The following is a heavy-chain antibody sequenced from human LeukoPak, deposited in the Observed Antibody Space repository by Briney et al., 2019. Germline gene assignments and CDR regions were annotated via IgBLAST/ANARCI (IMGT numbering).Heavy chain of an antibody. V-gene: IGHV4-59*12. Sequence: SETLSLTCTVSGASISSYFWSWIRQPPGKGLEWIGYVFYRGIITYNPSFKSRVTISVDTSKNQFSLKLSSVTAADTAVYYCARDSGWSFDYWGQGTLVTVSS. CDR1: GASISSYF. D-gene: IGHD6-19*01. CDR2: VFYRGII. J-gene: IGHJ4*02. CDR3: ARDSGWSFDY.